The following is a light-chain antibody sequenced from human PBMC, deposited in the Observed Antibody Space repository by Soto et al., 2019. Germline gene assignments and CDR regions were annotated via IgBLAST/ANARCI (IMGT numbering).Light chain of an antibody. V-gene: IGKV1-39*01. CDR2: AAS. CDR1: QTISTY. CDR3: QQSYATPLT. J-gene: IGKJ4*01. Sequence: DIQMTQSPYSLSASVGDTGTITCRASQTISTYLNWYQKKAGEAPELLIYAASNLQSGVPLRFTGSGSGTDFTLTILTLQPEDFATYYCQQSYATPLTFGGGTKVEIK.